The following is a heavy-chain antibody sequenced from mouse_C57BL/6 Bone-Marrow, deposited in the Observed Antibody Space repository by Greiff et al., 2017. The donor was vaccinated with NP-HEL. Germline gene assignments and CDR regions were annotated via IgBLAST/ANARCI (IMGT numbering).Heavy chain of an antibody. CDR2: ISSGGSYT. V-gene: IGHV5-6*01. CDR1: GFTFGGYG. CDR3: ARHASVFYFDY. D-gene: IGHD6-1*01. J-gene: IGHJ2*01. Sequence: EVHLVESGGALVKPGGSLKLSCAASGFTFGGYGRSWVRQTPDKGLEWVATISSGGSYTYYPDSVKGRFTISRDNAKNTLYLQMSSLKSEDTAMYYCARHASVFYFDYWGQGTTLTVSS.